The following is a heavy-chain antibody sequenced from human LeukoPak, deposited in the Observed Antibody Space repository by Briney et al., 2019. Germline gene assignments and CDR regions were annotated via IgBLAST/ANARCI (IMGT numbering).Heavy chain of an antibody. CDR1: GFFFSTDW. CDR3: ARLGYDNGYGGEDY. J-gene: IGHJ4*02. D-gene: IGHD5-18*01. Sequence: GESMSLAWPASGFFFSTDWVHWVRQVPGKGRVWLARVIRDGTGTIYADSGKGRLSLSRDKAENTLYLQMNSLGADDTAVYYCARLGYDNGYGGEDYWGRGTLVTVSS. V-gene: IGHV3-74*01. CDR2: VIRDGTGT.